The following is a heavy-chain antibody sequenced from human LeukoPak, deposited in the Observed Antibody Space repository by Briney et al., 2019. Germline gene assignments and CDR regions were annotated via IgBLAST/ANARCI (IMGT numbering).Heavy chain of an antibody. Sequence: ASVKVSCKASGYTFTSYAMNWVRQAPGQGLEWMGWINTDTGNPTYAQGFTRRLVFSLDTSASTAYLQISSLKAEDTAVYYCARTLFGDQYQLLHNWFDPWGQGTLVTVSS. V-gene: IGHV7-4-1*02. CDR1: GYTFTSYA. CDR2: INTDTGNP. CDR3: ARTLFGDQYQLLHNWFDP. J-gene: IGHJ5*02. D-gene: IGHD2-2*01.